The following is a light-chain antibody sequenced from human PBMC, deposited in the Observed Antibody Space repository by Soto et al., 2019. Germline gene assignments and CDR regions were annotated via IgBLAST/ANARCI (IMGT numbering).Light chain of an antibody. Sequence: QSALPQPASVSGSPGQSITLSCTGTSRDICFYNYVSWYQQYPGNAPKLIIFEVTNRPSGVSDRFSGSKSGNTASLTISGLLPEDGADYYGSSYTTRSTYVFGSGTKVTVL. CDR1: SRDICFYNY. J-gene: IGLJ1*01. CDR3: SSYTTRSTYV. V-gene: IGLV2-14*01. CDR2: EVT.